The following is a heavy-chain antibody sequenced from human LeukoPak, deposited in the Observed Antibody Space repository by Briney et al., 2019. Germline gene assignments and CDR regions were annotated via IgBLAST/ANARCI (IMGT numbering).Heavy chain of an antibody. CDR3: ARRVAAPGYYYDSSGREGTEAFQH. D-gene: IGHD3-22*01. V-gene: IGHV4-39*07. CDR2: IYYSGST. CDR1: GGSISSGSYY. Sequence: KASETLSLTCTVSGGSISSGSYYWGWIRQPPGKGLEWIGSIYYSGSTYYNPSLKSRVTISVDTSKNQFSLKLSSVTAADTAVYYCARRVAAPGYYYDSSGREGTEAFQHWGQGTLVTVSS. J-gene: IGHJ1*01.